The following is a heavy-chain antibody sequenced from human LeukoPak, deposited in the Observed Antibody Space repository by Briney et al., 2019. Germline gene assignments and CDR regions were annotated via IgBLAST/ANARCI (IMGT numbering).Heavy chain of an antibody. Sequence: GGSLRLSCAASGFTFDDYGMSWVRQAPRQGLEWVGFLRSTVHGGPAEYAASVEGRFIISRDDSKSIAYLQMNSLKTEDTAVYYCTTGNWGPHWGQGTLVTVSS. V-gene: IGHV3-49*04. CDR2: LRSTVHGGPA. CDR1: GFTFDDYG. CDR3: TTGNWGPH. J-gene: IGHJ4*02. D-gene: IGHD7-27*01.